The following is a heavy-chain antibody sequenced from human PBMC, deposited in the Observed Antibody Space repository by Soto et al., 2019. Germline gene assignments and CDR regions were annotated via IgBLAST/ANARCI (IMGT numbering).Heavy chain of an antibody. Sequence: GASVKVSCKASGYTFTSYYMHWVRQAPGQGLEWMGIINPSGGSTSYAQKFQGRVTMTRDTSTSTVYMELSSLRSEDTAVYYCARDAGRFLEWLLSYYFDYWGQGTLVTVSS. CDR1: GYTFTSYY. CDR2: INPSGGST. CDR3: ARDAGRFLEWLLSYYFDY. D-gene: IGHD3-3*01. V-gene: IGHV1-46*01. J-gene: IGHJ4*02.